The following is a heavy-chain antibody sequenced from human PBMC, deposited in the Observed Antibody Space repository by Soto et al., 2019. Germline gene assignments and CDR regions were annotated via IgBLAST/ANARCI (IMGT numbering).Heavy chain of an antibody. V-gene: IGHV3-23*01. CDR1: GFTFSSYA. CDR3: AKVIVVVPAAIFWFDP. Sequence: PGGSLRLSCAASGFTFSSYAMSWVRQAPGKGLEWVSAISGSGGSTYYADSVKGRFTISRDNSKNTLYLQMNSLRAEDTAVYYCAKVIVVVPAAIFWFDPWGQGTLVTVSS. J-gene: IGHJ5*02. D-gene: IGHD2-2*02. CDR2: ISGSGGST.